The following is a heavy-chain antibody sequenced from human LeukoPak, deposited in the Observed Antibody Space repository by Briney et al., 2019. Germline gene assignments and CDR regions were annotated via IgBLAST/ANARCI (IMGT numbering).Heavy chain of an antibody. CDR2: INPNSGGT. J-gene: IGHJ6*03. D-gene: IGHD2-2*01. CDR3: ARADSVPAGDYHYWYMDV. CDR1: GYTFTGYY. V-gene: IGHV1-2*02. Sequence: ASVKVSCKASGYTFTGYYMHWVRQDLRQGLQSLGWINPNSGGTDYAQKFQGRVTMTRDTSIRTVYMELSSLRSDDTAVYYCARADSVPAGDYHYWYMDVWGKGTTVTVSS.